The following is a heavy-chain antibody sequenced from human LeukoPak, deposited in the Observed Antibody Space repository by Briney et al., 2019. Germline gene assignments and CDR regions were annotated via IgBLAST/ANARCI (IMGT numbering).Heavy chain of an antibody. J-gene: IGHJ5*02. D-gene: IGHD1-14*01. CDR1: GYTFTTYD. CDR3: ARAGRNVAPRGWFDP. V-gene: IGHV1-8*01. CDR2: MNPNSGNT. Sequence: ASVKVSCKASGYTFTTYDINWVRQATGQGLEWMGWMNPNSGNTGYAQKFQGRVTMTRNTSISTAYMELSSLRSEDTAVYYCARAGRNVAPRGWFDPWGQGTPVTVSS.